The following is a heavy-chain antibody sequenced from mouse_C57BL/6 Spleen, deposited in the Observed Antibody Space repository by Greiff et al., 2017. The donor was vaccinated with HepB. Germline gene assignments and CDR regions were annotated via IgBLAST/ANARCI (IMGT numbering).Heavy chain of an antibody. CDR1: GYTFTDYN. V-gene: IGHV1-18*01. J-gene: IGHJ4*01. CDR3: ARKGLLRSLYAMDY. D-gene: IGHD3-3*01. Sequence: EVQLQQSGPELVKPGASVKIPCKASGYTFTDYNMDWVKQSHGKSLEWIGDINPNNGGTIYNQKFKGKATLTVDKSSSTAYMELRSLTSEDTAVYYCARKGLLRSLYAMDYWGQGTSVTVSS. CDR2: INPNNGGT.